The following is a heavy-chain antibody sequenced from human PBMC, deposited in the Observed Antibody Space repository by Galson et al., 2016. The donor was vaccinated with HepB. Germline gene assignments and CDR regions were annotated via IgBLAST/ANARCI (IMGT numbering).Heavy chain of an antibody. CDR2: ISGSGATP. CDR1: GFTFSSCA. J-gene: IGHJ4*02. V-gene: IGHV3-23*01. Sequence: SLRLSCAASGFTFSSCAMTWVRQAPGKGLEWVSSISGSGATPYYAASVKGRFTISRDNSNNIVYLHLNNLTADDTAIYFCTRFFSFWYADFWGQGTQVTVSS. D-gene: IGHD3-3*01. CDR3: TRFFSFWYADF.